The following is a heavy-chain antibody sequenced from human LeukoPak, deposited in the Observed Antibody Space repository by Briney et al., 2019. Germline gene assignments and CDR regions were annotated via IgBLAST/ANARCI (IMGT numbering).Heavy chain of an antibody. J-gene: IGHJ4*02. CDR1: GFTFSSYA. CDR3: ARSESRSGSHFDY. CDR2: ISYDGSNK. V-gene: IGHV3-30-3*01. Sequence: PGGSLRLSCAASGFTFSSYAMHWVRQAPGKGLEWVAVISYDGSNKYYADSVKGRFTISRDNPKNTLYLQMNSLRAEDTAVYYCARSESRSGSHFDYWGQGTLVTVSS. D-gene: IGHD1-26*01.